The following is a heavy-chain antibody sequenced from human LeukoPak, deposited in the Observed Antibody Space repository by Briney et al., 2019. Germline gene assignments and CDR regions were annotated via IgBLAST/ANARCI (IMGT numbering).Heavy chain of an antibody. CDR1: GGSISSGGYS. V-gene: IGHV4-30-4*07. J-gene: IGHJ4*02. CDR2: IYYSGST. D-gene: IGHD5-24*01. CDR3: ARVNGYNSYVDY. Sequence: SETLSLTCAVSGGSISSGGYSWSWIRQPPGKGLEWIGYIYYSGSTYYNPSLRSRVTISVDTSKNQFSLKLSSVTAADTAVYYCARVNGYNSYVDYWGQGTLVTVSS.